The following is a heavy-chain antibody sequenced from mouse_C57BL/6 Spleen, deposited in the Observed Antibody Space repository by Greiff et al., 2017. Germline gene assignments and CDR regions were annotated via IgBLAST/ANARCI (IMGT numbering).Heavy chain of an antibody. CDR2: IYPGDGDT. CDR1: GYAFSSSW. Sequence: VQLQESGPELVKPGASVKISCKASGYAFSSSWMNWVKQRPGKGLEWIGRIYPGDGDTNYNGKFKGKATLTADKSSSTAYMQLSSLTSEDSAVYFCAGGDYSNYDYAMDYWGQGTSVTVSS. J-gene: IGHJ4*01. CDR3: AGGDYSNYDYAMDY. V-gene: IGHV1-82*01. D-gene: IGHD2-5*01.